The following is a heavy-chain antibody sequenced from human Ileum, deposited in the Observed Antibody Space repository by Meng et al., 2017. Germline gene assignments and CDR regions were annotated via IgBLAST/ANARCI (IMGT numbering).Heavy chain of an antibody. J-gene: IGHJ4*02. CDR1: GYTFRNYP. V-gene: IGHV1-3*01. Sequence: HVQLVQSGTEGKKVGASVKVSCTASGYTFRNYPLHWVRQAPGQRPEWMGWINAGNGNIKISQKFQGRITITSDTSATAYMELSSLRSEDTAVYFCARENDNWNYFDYWGQGSLVTVSS. CDR2: INAGNGNI. CDR3: ARENDNWNYFDY. D-gene: IGHD1-1*01.